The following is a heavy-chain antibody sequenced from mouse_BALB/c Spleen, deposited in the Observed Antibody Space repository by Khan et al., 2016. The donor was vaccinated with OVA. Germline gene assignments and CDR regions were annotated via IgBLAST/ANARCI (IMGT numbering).Heavy chain of an antibody. V-gene: IGHV1-9*01. J-gene: IGHJ2*01. CDR2: ILPESGST. D-gene: IGHD1-1*01. Sequence: QVQLQQSGAELMKPGASVKISCKASGYTFNTYWMEWIKQRPGHGLEWIGEILPESGSTNYNEKLKGKATLTADTSSNTAYLQISSLTSEDSAVYYCVRGFWHYGSSSSHYFDYWGQGSTLTVTS. CDR3: VRGFWHYGSSSSHYFDY. CDR1: GYTFNTYW.